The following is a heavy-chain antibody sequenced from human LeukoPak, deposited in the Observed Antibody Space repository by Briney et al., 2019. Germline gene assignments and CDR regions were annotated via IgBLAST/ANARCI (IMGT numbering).Heavy chain of an antibody. V-gene: IGHV3-23*01. CDR1: GFTFSSYS. Sequence: EGSLRLSCAASGFTFSSYSMNWVRKAPGKGLEWVSAISGRGGSTYYADSVKGRFTISRDNSKNTLYLQMNSLRAEDTAVYYCAKGGLVGQAVAGIRRFDYWGQGTLVTVSS. J-gene: IGHJ4*02. D-gene: IGHD6-19*01. CDR3: AKGGLVGQAVAGIRRFDY. CDR2: ISGRGGST.